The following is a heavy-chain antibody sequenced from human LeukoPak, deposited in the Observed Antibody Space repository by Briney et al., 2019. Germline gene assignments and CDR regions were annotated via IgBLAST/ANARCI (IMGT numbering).Heavy chain of an antibody. V-gene: IGHV3-21*01. CDR3: ARAMTTVAQTDY. CDR2: ISSSSSYI. Sequence: PGGSLRLSCAASGFTFRTFGMNWVRQAPGKGLEWVSSISSSSSYIYYADSVKGRFTISRDNAKNSLYLQMNSLRAEGTAVYYCARAMTTVAQTDYWGQGTLVTVSS. D-gene: IGHD4-23*01. CDR1: GFTFRTFG. J-gene: IGHJ4*02.